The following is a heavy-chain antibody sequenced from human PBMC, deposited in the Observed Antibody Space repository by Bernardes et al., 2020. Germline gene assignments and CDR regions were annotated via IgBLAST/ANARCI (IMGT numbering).Heavy chain of an antibody. J-gene: IGHJ4*02. Sequence: GGSLRLSCAASGFAFSSNGMSWVRQAPGKGLEWVSSSGGDGGPHYADSVRGRFTISRDTSKNTLFLQMNSLRADDTAVYYCAKDLFWWSAADFWGQGTVVTVSS. V-gene: IGHV3-23*01. D-gene: IGHD2-21*01. CDR3: AKDLFWWSAADF. CDR2: SGGDGGP. CDR1: GFAFSSNG.